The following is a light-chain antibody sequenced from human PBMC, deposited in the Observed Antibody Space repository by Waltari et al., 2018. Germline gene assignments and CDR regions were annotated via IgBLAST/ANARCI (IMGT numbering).Light chain of an antibody. J-gene: IGLJ3*02. Sequence: QSVLTQPPSASGTPGQRVTIPCSGSTSTIGSYTVNWYQQFPGTAPKLLIYSNDQRPSGVPDRFSGSKSGTSASLAISGLQSEDEADYYCATWDDRLNGQGVFGGGTRLTVL. CDR1: TSTIGSYT. V-gene: IGLV1-44*01. CDR3: ATWDDRLNGQGV. CDR2: SND.